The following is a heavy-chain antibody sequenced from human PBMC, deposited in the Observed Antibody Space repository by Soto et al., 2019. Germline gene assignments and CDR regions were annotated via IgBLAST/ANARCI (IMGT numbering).Heavy chain of an antibody. V-gene: IGHV6-1*01. Sequence: PSQTLSLTCAISGDSVSSNSAAWNWIRQSPSRGLEWLGRTYYRSKWYNDYAVSVKSRITINPDTSKNQFSLQLNSVTPEDTAVYYCARDSYVFQWLAGLNTGLGWFDRWCQGTLVTVS. CDR1: GDSVSSNSAA. CDR3: ARDSYVFQWLAGLNTGLGWFDR. J-gene: IGHJ5*02. D-gene: IGHD6-19*01. CDR2: TYYRSKWYN.